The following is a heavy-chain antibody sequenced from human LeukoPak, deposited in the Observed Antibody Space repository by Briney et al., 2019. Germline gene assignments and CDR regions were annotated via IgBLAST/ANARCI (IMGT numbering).Heavy chain of an antibody. Sequence: PGGCLRLSCSASGLSFSTYSMNWVRPAPGKGLEWVANIKHDGSEKYYVDSVKGRFTISRDNAKNSLYLQMNILRAEDTAVYHCARAYYDSSGYYYVYFDYWGQGTLVTVSS. CDR2: IKHDGSEK. V-gene: IGHV3-7*01. CDR1: GLSFSTYS. CDR3: ARAYYDSSGYYYVYFDY. J-gene: IGHJ4*02. D-gene: IGHD3-22*01.